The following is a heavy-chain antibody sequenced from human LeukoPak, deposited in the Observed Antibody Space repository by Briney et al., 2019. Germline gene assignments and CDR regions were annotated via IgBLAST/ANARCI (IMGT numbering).Heavy chain of an antibody. CDR2: INPNSSAT. CDR3: ARDPFGGHEYFQH. V-gene: IGHV1-2*02. CDR1: GYTFTGHY. J-gene: IGHJ1*01. Sequence: GASVKVSCKASGYTFTGHYMHWVRQAPGQGLEWVGWINPNSSATNYGQKFQGRVTVTRDTSISTVYMELSSLRVDDTAVYYCARDPFGGHEYFQHWGQGTLVTVSS. D-gene: IGHD5-12*01.